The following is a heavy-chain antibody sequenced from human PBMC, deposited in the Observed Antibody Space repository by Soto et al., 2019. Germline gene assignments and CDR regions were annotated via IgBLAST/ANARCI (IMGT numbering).Heavy chain of an antibody. CDR1: GFTFSSYA. V-gene: IGHV3-23*01. CDR3: AKVYYDILTGRTGGFDY. Sequence: HPGGSLRLSCAASGFTFSSYAMSWVRQAPGKGLEWVSAISGSGGSTYYADSVKGRFTISRDNSKNTLYLQMNSLRAEDTAVYYCAKVYYDILTGRTGGFDYWGQGTLVTVSS. J-gene: IGHJ4*02. CDR2: ISGSGGST. D-gene: IGHD3-9*01.